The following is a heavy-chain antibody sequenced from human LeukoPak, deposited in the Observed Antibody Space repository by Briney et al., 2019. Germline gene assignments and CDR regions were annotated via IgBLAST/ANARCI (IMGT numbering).Heavy chain of an antibody. CDR3: ARLSRARAFDI. CDR1: GFTFSSYA. CDR2: ISYDGSNK. J-gene: IGHJ3*02. Sequence: GGSLRLSCAASGFTFSSYAMHWVRQAPGKGLEWVAVISYDGSNKYYADSVKGRFTISRDNSKNTLYLQMNSLRAEDTALYYCARLSRARAFDIWGQGTMVTVS. V-gene: IGHV3-30-3*01.